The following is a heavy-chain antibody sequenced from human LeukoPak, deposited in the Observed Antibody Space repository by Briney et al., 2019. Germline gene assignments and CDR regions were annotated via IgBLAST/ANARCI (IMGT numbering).Heavy chain of an antibody. V-gene: IGHV3-23*01. CDR1: GFTFSSYA. J-gene: IGHJ4*02. D-gene: IGHD3-3*01. Sequence: GGSLRLSCAASGFTFSSYAMHWVRQAPGKGLEWVSAISGSGGSTYYADSVKGRFTISRDNSKNTLYLQMNSLRAEDTAVYYCAKVNDFWSGYYSYWGQGTLVTVSS. CDR2: ISGSGGST. CDR3: AKVNDFWSGYYSY.